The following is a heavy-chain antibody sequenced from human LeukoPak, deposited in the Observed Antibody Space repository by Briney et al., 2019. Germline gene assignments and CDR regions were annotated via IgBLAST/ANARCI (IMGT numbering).Heavy chain of an antibody. D-gene: IGHD2-15*01. CDR2: INPNSGGT. Sequence: ASVKVSCKASGYTFTGYYMHWVRQAPGQGLEWMEWINPNSGGTNYAQKFQGRVTMTRDTSISTAYMELSRLRSDDTAVYYCASLHQTRDKEGFWGQGTLVTVSS. CDR1: GYTFTGYY. V-gene: IGHV1-2*02. J-gene: IGHJ4*02. CDR3: ASLHQTRDKEGF.